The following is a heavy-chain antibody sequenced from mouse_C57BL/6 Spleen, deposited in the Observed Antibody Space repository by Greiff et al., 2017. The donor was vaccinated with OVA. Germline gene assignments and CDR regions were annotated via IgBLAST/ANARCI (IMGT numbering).Heavy chain of an antibody. Sequence: VQLQQSGPELVKPGASVKISCKASGYSFTGYYMNWVKQSPDKSLEWIGEINPSTGGTTYNQKFKAKATLTVDKSSSIAYMLLKSLTSEDSAVYYCARSATNYAMDYWGQGTSVTVSS. D-gene: IGHD1-1*01. J-gene: IGHJ4*01. CDR3: ARSATNYAMDY. CDR2: INPSTGGT. CDR1: GYSFTGYY. V-gene: IGHV1-42*01.